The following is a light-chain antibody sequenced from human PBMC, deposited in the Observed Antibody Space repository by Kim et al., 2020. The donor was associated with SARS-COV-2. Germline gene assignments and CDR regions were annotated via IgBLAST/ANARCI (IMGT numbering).Light chain of an antibody. CDR2: EVV. CDR1: SSDVGGYNY. J-gene: IGLJ3*02. Sequence: QSSLTQPPSASGSPGQSVTISCTGTSSDVGGYNYVSWYQQHPGRAPILIIYEVVKRPSGVPGRFTGSRSGNTASLTVSGLQAEDEADYYCSSYVGSRSWVFGGGTKLTVL. V-gene: IGLV2-8*01. CDR3: SSYVGSRSWV.